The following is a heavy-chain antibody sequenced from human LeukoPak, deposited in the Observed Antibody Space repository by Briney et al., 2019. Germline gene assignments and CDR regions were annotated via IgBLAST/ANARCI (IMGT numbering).Heavy chain of an antibody. J-gene: IGHJ3*02. Sequence: SETLSLTCTVSGGSINNYYWSWIRQPPGKGLEWIGYIYYSGSTNYNPSLKSRVTISVDTSKSQFSLKLSSVTAADTAAYYCARAHAFDIWGQGTMVTVSS. CDR3: ARAHAFDI. CDR2: IYYSGST. V-gene: IGHV4-59*01. CDR1: GGSINNYY.